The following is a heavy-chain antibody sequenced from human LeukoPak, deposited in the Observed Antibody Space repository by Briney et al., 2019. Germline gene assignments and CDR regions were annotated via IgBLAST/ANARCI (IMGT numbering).Heavy chain of an antibody. Sequence: GGSLRLSCAASRFTFSSYAMHWVRQAPGKGLEWVTIISYDGSNKYYADSVKGRFTISRDNSKNTLYLQMNSLRAEDTAVYYCARPSITSWYAFDIWGQGTMVTVSS. D-gene: IGHD6-13*01. CDR1: RFTFSSYA. J-gene: IGHJ3*02. V-gene: IGHV3-30-3*01. CDR2: ISYDGSNK. CDR3: ARPSITSWYAFDI.